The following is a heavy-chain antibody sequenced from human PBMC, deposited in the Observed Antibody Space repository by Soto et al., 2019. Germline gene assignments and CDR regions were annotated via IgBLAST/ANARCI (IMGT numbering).Heavy chain of an antibody. J-gene: IGHJ4*02. CDR3: ARAEEQWLVASYYFDY. D-gene: IGHD6-19*01. V-gene: IGHV1-18*01. CDR2: ISAYNGNT. CDR1: GYTFTSYG. Sequence: ASVKVSCKASGYTFTSYGISWVRQAPGQGLEWMGWISAYNGNTNYAQKLQGRVTMTTDTSTSTAYMELRSLRSDDTAVYYCARAEEQWLVASYYFDYWGQGTLVTVSS.